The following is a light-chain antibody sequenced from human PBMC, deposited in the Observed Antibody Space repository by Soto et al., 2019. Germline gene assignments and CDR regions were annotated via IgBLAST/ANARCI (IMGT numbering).Light chain of an antibody. CDR2: ATS. V-gene: IGKV1-39*01. CDR1: QSISTY. J-gene: IGKJ1*01. CDR3: QQSYSSPPT. Sequence: DIQMTQSPSSLSASVGDRVTITCRASQSISTYLIWYERKPGKAPKLLIYATSSLQSGVPSRFSGSRSGPDFTLTISSLQPEDFATYYCQQSYSSPPTFGQGTKVDIK.